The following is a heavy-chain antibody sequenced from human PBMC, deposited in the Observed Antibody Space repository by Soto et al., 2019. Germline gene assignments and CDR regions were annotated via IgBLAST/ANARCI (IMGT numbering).Heavy chain of an antibody. Sequence: QVQLVESGGGVVQPGRYLRLSCAASGFTFSTYGMHWVRQAPGKGLEWVAVISYDGSNKYYADSVKGRFTISRDNSKNTLYLQMNSLRGEDTAVYYCATGDYCDYHYFDYWGQGTLVTVFS. CDR3: ATGDYCDYHYFDY. V-gene: IGHV3-30*03. J-gene: IGHJ4*02. CDR2: ISYDGSNK. CDR1: GFTFSTYG. D-gene: IGHD4-17*01.